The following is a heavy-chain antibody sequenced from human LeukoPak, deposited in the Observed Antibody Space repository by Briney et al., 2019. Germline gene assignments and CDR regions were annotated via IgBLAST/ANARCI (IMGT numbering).Heavy chain of an antibody. D-gene: IGHD2/OR15-2a*01. CDR3: TRENRPFCPFAF. CDR1: GGSIDGTNY. Sequence: SETLSLTCGVSGGSIDGTNYWSWVRKAPGKGLEWIGEIAHDGTRNYNPSLRSRVAMSFDRANNYFSLSLTAVTAADTALDYCTRENRPFCPFAFWGQGVMVTVSS. J-gene: IGHJ4*02. CDR2: IAHDGTR. V-gene: IGHV4-4*02.